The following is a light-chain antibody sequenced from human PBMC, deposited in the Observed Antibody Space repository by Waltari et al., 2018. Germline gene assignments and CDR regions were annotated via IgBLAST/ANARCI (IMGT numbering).Light chain of an antibody. V-gene: IGLV2-14*01. CDR2: EVS. CDR1: SSDVGGYKY. J-gene: IGLJ2*01. Sequence: QSALTQPASVSGSPGPSITIPCTGASSDVGGYKYVSWYHPHPGKAPKPMIYEVSHRPSGVSNRFSGSKSGNTASLTISGLQAEDEADYYCQSFDRSLNGVIFGGGTKLTVL. CDR3: QSFDRSLNGVI.